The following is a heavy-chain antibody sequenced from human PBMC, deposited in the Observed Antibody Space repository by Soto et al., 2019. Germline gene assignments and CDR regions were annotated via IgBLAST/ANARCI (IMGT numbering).Heavy chain of an antibody. V-gene: IGHV3-21*01. D-gene: IGHD6-13*01. CDR3: ARDRGSGYSSSPFDY. CDR1: GFTFSSYS. CDR2: ISSSSSYI. Sequence: GGSLRLSCAASGFTFSSYSMNWVRQAPGKGLEWVSSISSSSSYIYYADSVKGRFTISRDNAKNSLYLQMNSLRAEDTAVYYCARDRGSGYSSSPFDYWGQGTLVTVSS. J-gene: IGHJ4*02.